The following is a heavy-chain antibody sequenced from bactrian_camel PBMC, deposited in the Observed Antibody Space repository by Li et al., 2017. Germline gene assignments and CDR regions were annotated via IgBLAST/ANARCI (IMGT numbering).Heavy chain of an antibody. J-gene: IGHJ7*01. D-gene: IGHD4*01. Sequence: HVQLVESGGGSVQAGGALRLSCEGFADTYSIGCMAWFRQAPGKEREGVARLHGDSITTYVESVKGRFTISRDAAKNTVYLQMNSLQPEDTAMYYCTADRSDGGEMCEGLPESTGYGVDIWGKGTQVTVS. CDR2: LHGDSIT. CDR1: ADTYSIGC. V-gene: IGHV3S53*01.